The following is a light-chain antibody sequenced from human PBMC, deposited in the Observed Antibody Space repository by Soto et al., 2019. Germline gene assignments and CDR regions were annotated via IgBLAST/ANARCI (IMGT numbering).Light chain of an antibody. CDR3: QQYNSYLLT. J-gene: IGKJ4*01. CDR2: KAS. CDR1: QSISSW. Sequence: DIQMSQSPSTLSASVGDRVTITWRASQSISSWLAWYQQKPGKAPKLLIYKASSLESGVPSRFSGSGSGTEFTLTSSSLHPDDFATYYCQQYNSYLLTFGGGTKVEIK. V-gene: IGKV1-5*03.